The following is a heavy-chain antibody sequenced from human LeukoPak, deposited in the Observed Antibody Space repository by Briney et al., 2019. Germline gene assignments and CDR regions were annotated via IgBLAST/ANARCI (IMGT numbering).Heavy chain of an antibody. CDR3: ARSPYCTRGICYARHWFGP. V-gene: IGHV3-48*02. CDR2: ISSGSGSI. J-gene: IGHJ5*02. CDR1: GFTFSNYN. Sequence: PGGSLRLSCAASGFTFSNYNMIRVRQAPGKGLEWVSYISSGSGSISYADSVKGRFTISRDNAKNSLYLQMNSLRDEDTAVYYCARSPYCTRGICYARHWFGPWGQGTLVTVSS. D-gene: IGHD2-8*01.